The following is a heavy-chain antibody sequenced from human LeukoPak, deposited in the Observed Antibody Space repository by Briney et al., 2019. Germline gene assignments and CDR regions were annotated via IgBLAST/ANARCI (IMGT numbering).Heavy chain of an antibody. J-gene: IGHJ6*03. D-gene: IGHD6-19*01. CDR1: GYTFTSYA. V-gene: IGHV7-4-1*02. Sequence: ASVKVSCKASGYTFTSYAMNWVRQAPGQGLEWMGWINTNTGNPTYAQGFTGRFVFSLDTSVSTAYLQISSLKAEDTAVYYCARVDIAVAGSYYYYYYMDVWGKGTTVTVSS. CDR2: INTNTGNP. CDR3: ARVDIAVAGSYYYYYYMDV.